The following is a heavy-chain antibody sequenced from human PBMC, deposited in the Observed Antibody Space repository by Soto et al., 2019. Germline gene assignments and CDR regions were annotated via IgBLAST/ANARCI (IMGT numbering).Heavy chain of an antibody. CDR3: ARARRSLLWSGDFWEGLVAPIDY. Sequence: PGGSLRLSCVASGFPFSSYSMNWVRTAPGKGLEWVAVISYDGSNKYYADSVKGRFTISRDNSKNTLYLQMNSLRAEDTAVYYCARARRSLLWSGDFWEGLVAPIDYWVQGSLVTVSS. CDR1: GFPFSSYS. J-gene: IGHJ4*02. V-gene: IGHV3-30*03. CDR2: ISYDGSNK. D-gene: IGHD3-10*01.